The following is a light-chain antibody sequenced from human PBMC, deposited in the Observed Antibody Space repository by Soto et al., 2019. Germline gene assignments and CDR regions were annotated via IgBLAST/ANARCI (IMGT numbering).Light chain of an antibody. CDR1: QSVSTNY. CDR2: GAS. V-gene: IGKV3-20*01. Sequence: EIVLTQSPGTLSLSPGERATLSCRASQSVSTNYLAWYQRKPGQAPRLLIYGASSRATDIPNRFSGSWSGTDFTLTISRLKAEELAVYYCQQYGSSPPTFGQGTKVEIK. CDR3: QQYGSSPPT. J-gene: IGKJ1*01.